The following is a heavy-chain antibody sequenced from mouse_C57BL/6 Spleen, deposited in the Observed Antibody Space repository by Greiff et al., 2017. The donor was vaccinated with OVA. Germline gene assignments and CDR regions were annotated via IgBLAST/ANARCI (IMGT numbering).Heavy chain of an antibody. CDR2: INPSNGGT. J-gene: IGHJ1*03. CDR3: AREDDGYYWYFDV. CDR1: GYTFTSYW. V-gene: IGHV1-53*01. D-gene: IGHD2-3*01. Sequence: QVQLQQPGTELVKPGASVKLSCKASGYTFTSYWMHWVKQRPGQGLEWIGNINPSNGGTNYNEKFKSKATLTVDKASSTAYMQLSSLTSEDAAVYYCAREDDGYYWYFDVWGTGTTVTVSS.